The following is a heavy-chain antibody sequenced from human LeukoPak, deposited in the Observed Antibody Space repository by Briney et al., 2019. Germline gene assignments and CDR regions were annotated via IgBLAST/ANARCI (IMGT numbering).Heavy chain of an antibody. CDR3: ARQRRGGYYYDSSGPRNAFDI. D-gene: IGHD3-22*01. CDR2: IYYSGST. Sequence: SETLSLTCAVYGGSFSGYYWGWIRQPPGKGLEWIGSIYYSGSTYYNPSLKSRVTISVDTSKNQFSLKLSSVTAADTAVYYCARQRRGGYYYDSSGPRNAFDIWGQGTMVTVSS. CDR1: GGSFSGYY. V-gene: IGHV4-39*01. J-gene: IGHJ3*02.